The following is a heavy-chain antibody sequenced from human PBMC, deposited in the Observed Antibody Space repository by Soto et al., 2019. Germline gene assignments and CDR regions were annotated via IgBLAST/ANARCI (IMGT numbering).Heavy chain of an antibody. Sequence: EVQLLESGGGFVQPGGSLRLSCAASGFTFSNYAMSWVRQAPGKGLEWVSAISGSGDRTYYADSVKGRFTISRDNSKNTLYLQMNSLRAEDTAVYYCAKDQRFGDTWGQGTLVTVSS. D-gene: IGHD3-10*01. CDR1: GFTFSNYA. J-gene: IGHJ5*02. CDR3: AKDQRFGDT. V-gene: IGHV3-23*01. CDR2: ISGSGDRT.